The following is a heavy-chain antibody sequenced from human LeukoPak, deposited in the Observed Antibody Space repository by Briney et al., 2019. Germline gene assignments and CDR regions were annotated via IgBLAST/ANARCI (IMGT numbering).Heavy chain of an antibody. Sequence: ASVKVSCKASGYTFTSYGTSWVRQAPGQGLEWMGWINPNSGGTNYAQKFQGRVTMTRDTSISTAYMELSRLRSDDTAVYYCARLPYNWNYGLLDYWGQGTLVTVSS. CDR2: INPNSGGT. V-gene: IGHV1-2*02. D-gene: IGHD1-7*01. CDR1: GYTFTSYG. CDR3: ARLPYNWNYGLLDY. J-gene: IGHJ4*02.